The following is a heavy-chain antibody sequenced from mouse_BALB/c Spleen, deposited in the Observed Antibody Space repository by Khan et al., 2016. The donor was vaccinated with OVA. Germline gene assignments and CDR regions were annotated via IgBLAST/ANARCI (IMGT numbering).Heavy chain of an antibody. J-gene: IGHJ4*01. Sequence: QVQLQQSGAEPARPGASVKMSCKASGYTFTSNTMHWVKQRPGQGLEWIGYINPSSGYTNYNQKFNDKATLTADKSSSTAYMQLSSLTSEDSAVYYCARRTTAYAMDYWGRGTSGTVSS. V-gene: IGHV1-4*01. CDR2: INPSSGYT. CDR1: GYTFTSNT. D-gene: IGHD1-2*01. CDR3: ARRTTAYAMDY.